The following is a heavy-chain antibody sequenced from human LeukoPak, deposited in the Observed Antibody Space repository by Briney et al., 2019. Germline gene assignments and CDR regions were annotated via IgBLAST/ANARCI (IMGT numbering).Heavy chain of an antibody. CDR2: IYSGGST. D-gene: IGHD3-22*01. CDR3: AKDHGTMIVVAPFDY. J-gene: IGHJ4*02. V-gene: IGHV3-53*01. CDR1: GFTASSNY. Sequence: LPGGSLRLSCAASGFTASSNYMSWVRQAPGKGLEWVSVIYSGGSTYYADSVKGRFTIPRDNSKNTLYLQVNSLRAEDTAVYYCAKDHGTMIVVAPFDYWGQGTLVTVSS.